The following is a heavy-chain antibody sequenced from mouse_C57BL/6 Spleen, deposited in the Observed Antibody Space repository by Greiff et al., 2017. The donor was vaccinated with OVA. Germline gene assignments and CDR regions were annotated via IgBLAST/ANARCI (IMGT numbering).Heavy chain of an antibody. J-gene: IGHJ4*01. V-gene: IGHV7-3*01. CDR1: GFTFTDYY. CDR2: IRNKANGYTT. CDR3: ARRGYAMDY. Sequence: EVKLMESGGGLVQPGGSLSLSCAASGFTFTDYYMSWVRQTPGKALEWLGFIRNKANGYTTEYSASVKGRFTISRDNSQSILYLQMNALRAEDSSTYYCARRGYAMDYWGQGTSVTVSS.